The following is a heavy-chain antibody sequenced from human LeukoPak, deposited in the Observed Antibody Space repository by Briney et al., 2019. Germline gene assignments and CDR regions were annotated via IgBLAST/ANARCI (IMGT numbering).Heavy chain of an antibody. CDR1: GFTFDDYA. J-gene: IGHJ4*02. CDR2: INRSRSSI. D-gene: IGHD6-13*01. V-gene: IGHV3-9*03. Sequence: PGGSVRLLCAASGFTFDDYAMHWVRHAPGKGLVEVSGINRSRSSIDYAGFMNGRFTISRDNAKNSLYLLMNSLRAEDMALYCWAKHMSSSWYSALFDYWGQGTLVTVSS. CDR3: AKHMSSSWYSALFDY.